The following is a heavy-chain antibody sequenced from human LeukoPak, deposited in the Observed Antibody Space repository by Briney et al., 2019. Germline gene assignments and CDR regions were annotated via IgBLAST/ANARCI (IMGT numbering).Heavy chain of an antibody. D-gene: IGHD2-15*01. CDR1: GFTFINYS. J-gene: IGHJ4*02. CDR2: ISGGGGTP. CDR3: AKSGLNRFDY. V-gene: IGHV3-23*01. Sequence: HTGGSLRLSCSASGFTFINYSMNWVRQAPGKGLEWVSTISGGGGTPYYADSVKGRFTISRDNSKNTLFLQMNSLRVEDTAVYYCAKSGLNRFDYWGQGALVTVSS.